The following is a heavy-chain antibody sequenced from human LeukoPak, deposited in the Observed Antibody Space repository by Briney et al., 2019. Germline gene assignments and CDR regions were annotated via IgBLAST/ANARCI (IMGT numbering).Heavy chain of an antibody. CDR1: GFTFSSYG. D-gene: IGHD3-9*01. J-gene: IGHJ3*02. CDR2: IAYDGSNK. V-gene: IGHV3-30*18. Sequence: GDSLRLSCAASGFTFSSYGMHWVRQAPGNGLEWVAVIAYDGSNKYYADSVKGRFTISRDNSKNTLYLQMNSLRAEDTAVYYCANEQRPYYDIPTYAFDIWGQGTMVTVSS. CDR3: ANEQRPYYDIPTYAFDI.